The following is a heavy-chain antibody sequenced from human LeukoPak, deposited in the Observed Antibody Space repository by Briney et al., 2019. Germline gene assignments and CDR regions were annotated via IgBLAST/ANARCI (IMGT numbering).Heavy chain of an antibody. J-gene: IGHJ6*03. D-gene: IGHD6-19*01. CDR3: TKELHVAVAVADYYYFYMDV. V-gene: IGHV3-23*01. Sequence: PGGSLRLFCAASGFAFSSFAMGWVRQSPGKGLELLSTINGGGNTTFYADSVKGRFTISRDNSKNTLYLHMDSLRPDDTAIYYCTKELHVAVAVADYYYFYMDVWGRGTAVTVSS. CDR1: GFAFSSFA. CDR2: INGGGNTT.